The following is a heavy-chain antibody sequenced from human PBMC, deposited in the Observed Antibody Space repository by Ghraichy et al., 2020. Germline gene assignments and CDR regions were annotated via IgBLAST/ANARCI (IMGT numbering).Heavy chain of an antibody. V-gene: IGHV3-7*01. D-gene: IGHD6-13*01. CDR1: GFTFSSHY. CDR2: IKGDGSDK. J-gene: IGHJ3*02. CDR3: AREGNAFDI. Sequence: GGSLRLSCVASGFTFSSHYMSWVRQAPGKGLEWVANIKGDGSDKYYVDSVKGRFTISRDNAKNSLYLQMNSLRAEDTAVYYCAREGNAFDIWGQGTVVTVSS.